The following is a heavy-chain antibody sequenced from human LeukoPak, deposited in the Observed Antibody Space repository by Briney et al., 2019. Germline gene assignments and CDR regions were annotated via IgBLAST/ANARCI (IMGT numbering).Heavy chain of an antibody. Sequence: ASVKVSCKAFGYRFTSYGISWVRQAPGQGLEWMGWINPNSGGTNYAQKFQGRVTVTRDTSISTAYMELSSLRSDDTAVYYCARAGKEGPTIGSPDYWGQGTLVAVSS. CDR2: INPNSGGT. D-gene: IGHD1-26*01. CDR3: ARAGKEGPTIGSPDY. J-gene: IGHJ4*02. V-gene: IGHV1-2*02. CDR1: GYRFTSYG.